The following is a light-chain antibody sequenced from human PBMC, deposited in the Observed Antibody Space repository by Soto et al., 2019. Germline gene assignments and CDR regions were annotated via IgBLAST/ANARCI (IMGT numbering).Light chain of an antibody. V-gene: IGKV3-15*01. Sequence: EIVMTQSPVALSVSPGESAALSCRASQSVGRNFAWYQQRPGQAPRVLIYCTSTRATGVPARLSGSGSGTDFTLTISSLQSEDFAVYYCQQYNKWPYTFGQGTRLEIK. J-gene: IGKJ2*01. CDR1: QSVGRN. CDR2: CTS. CDR3: QQYNKWPYT.